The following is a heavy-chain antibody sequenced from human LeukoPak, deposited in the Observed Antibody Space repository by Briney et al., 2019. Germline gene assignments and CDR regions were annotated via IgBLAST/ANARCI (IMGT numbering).Heavy chain of an antibody. J-gene: IGHJ3*02. V-gene: IGHV3-7*03. Sequence: PGGSLRLSCAASGFTFSSYWMSWVRQAPGKGLEWVANIKQDGSEKYYVDSVKGRFTISRDNAKNSLYLQMNSLRAEDTAVYYCARRAWAAAGLDAFDIWGQGTVVSVSS. D-gene: IGHD6-13*01. CDR1: GFTFSSYW. CDR3: ARRAWAAAGLDAFDI. CDR2: IKQDGSEK.